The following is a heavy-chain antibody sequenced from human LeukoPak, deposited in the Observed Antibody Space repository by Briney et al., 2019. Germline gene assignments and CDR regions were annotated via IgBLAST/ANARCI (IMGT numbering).Heavy chain of an antibody. V-gene: IGHV4-34*01. J-gene: IGHJ6*03. D-gene: IGHD3-22*01. CDR1: GGSFSGYY. CDR2: ISHSGNS. Sequence: SETLSLTCAVYGGSFSGYYSSWIRQPPGEGLEWIGEISHSGNSNYNPSLKSRVTISVDTSKNQFSLRLSSLTAADAALYYCARGLNYSDTTGYYPAYMDVWGRGTTVTVSS. CDR3: ARGLNYSDTTGYYPAYMDV.